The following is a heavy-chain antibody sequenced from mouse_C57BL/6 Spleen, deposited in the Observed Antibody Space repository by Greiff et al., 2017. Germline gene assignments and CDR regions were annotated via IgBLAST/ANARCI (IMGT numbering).Heavy chain of an antibody. CDR1: GFSLSTFGMG. V-gene: IGHV8-8*01. J-gene: IGHJ2*01. Sequence: QVQLKESGPGILQPSQTLSLTCSFSGFSLSTFGMGVGRIRQPSGKGLEWLAHIWWDDDKYYNPALKSRLTISKDTSKNQVFLKLANVDTADTATYYCARGRERDYFDYWGQGTTLTVSS. CDR3: ARGRERDYFDY. CDR2: IWWDDDK.